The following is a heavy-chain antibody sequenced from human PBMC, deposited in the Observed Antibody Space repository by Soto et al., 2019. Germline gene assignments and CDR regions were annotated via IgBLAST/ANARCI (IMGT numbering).Heavy chain of an antibody. CDR1: GGSISSGGYS. V-gene: IGHV4-30-2*01. J-gene: IGHJ4*02. CDR2: IYHSGST. D-gene: IGHD5-18*01. Sequence: SETLSLTCAVSGGSISSGGYSWSWIRQPPGKGLEWIGYIYHSGSTNYNPSLKSRVTISVDKSKNQFSLKLSSVTAADTAVYYCARDRKGGYSYGQYFDYWGQGTLVTVSS. CDR3: ARDRKGGYSYGQYFDY.